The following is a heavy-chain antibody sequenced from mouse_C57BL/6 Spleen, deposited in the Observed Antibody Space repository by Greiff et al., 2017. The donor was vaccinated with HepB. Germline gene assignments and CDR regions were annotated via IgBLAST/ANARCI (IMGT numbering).Heavy chain of an antibody. CDR3: ARSGYDGPYWYFDV. CDR2: IYPRSGNT. CDR1: GYTFTSYG. Sequence: VQRVESGAELARPGASVKLSCKASGYTFTSYGISWVKQRTGQGLEWIGEIYPRSGNTYYNEKFKGKATLTADKSSSTAYMELRSLTSEDSAVYFCARSGYDGPYWYFDVWGTGTTVTFSS. D-gene: IGHD2-2*01. V-gene: IGHV1-81*01. J-gene: IGHJ1*03.